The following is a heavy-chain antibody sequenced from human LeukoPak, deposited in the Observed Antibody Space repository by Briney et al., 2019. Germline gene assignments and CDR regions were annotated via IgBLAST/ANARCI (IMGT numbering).Heavy chain of an antibody. D-gene: IGHD3-22*01. V-gene: IGHV1-46*04. CDR2: INPSGGST. Sequence: GASVKFACKASGYTFTSHYMHLVRQAPGQGLEWMGIINPSGGSTSYAQKLQGRVTMTRDTSTSTVYMELSSLRSEDTAVYYCATGGAGSRSGYYYFDYWGQGTLVTVSS. CDR3: ATGGAGSRSGYYYFDY. CDR1: GYTFTSHY. J-gene: IGHJ4*02.